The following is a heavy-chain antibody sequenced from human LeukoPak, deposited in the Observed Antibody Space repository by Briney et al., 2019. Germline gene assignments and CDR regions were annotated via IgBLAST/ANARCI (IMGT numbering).Heavy chain of an antibody. Sequence: ASVKVSCKASGYTFTSYYMHWVRQAPGKGLEWMGGFDPEDGETIYAQKFQGRVTMTEDTSTDTAYMELSSLRSEDTAVYYCATAWAMVRGVITIFDYWGQGTLVTVSS. J-gene: IGHJ4*02. CDR2: FDPEDGET. CDR1: GYTFTSYY. V-gene: IGHV1-24*01. CDR3: ATAWAMVRGVITIFDY. D-gene: IGHD3-10*01.